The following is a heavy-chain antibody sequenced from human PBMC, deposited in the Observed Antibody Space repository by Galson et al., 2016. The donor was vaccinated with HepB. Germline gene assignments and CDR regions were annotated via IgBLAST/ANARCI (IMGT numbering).Heavy chain of an antibody. Sequence: SVKVSCKASGGTFSSYAISWVRQAPGQGLEWMGGIIPIFGTSNYAQKFKGRVTITADESTSTAYMELSSLRSEDTAVYYCARGELRGEYYFDYWGQGTLVTVSS. CDR3: ARGELRGEYYFDY. D-gene: IGHD3-10*01. CDR2: IIPIFGTS. J-gene: IGHJ4*02. V-gene: IGHV1-69*13. CDR1: GGTFSSYA.